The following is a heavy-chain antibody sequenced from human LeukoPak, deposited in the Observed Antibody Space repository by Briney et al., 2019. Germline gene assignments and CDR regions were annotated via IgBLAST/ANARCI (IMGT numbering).Heavy chain of an antibody. D-gene: IGHD2-2*01. J-gene: IGHJ4*02. CDR1: GFTFSSYA. V-gene: IGHV3-23*01. Sequence: GSLRPSCAASGFTFSSYAMSWVRQAPGKGLEWVSAISGSGGSTYYADSVKGRFTISRDNSKNTLYLRMNSLRAEDTAVYYCAKDSEDCSSTSCYFDYWGQGTLVTVSS. CDR3: AKDSEDCSSTSCYFDY. CDR2: ISGSGGST.